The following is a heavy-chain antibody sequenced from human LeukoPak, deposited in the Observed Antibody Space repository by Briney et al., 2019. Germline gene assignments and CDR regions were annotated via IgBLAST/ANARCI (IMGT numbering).Heavy chain of an antibody. CDR1: GGSFSGYY. CDR2: INHSGST. V-gene: IGHV4-34*01. J-gene: IGHJ6*02. Sequence: SETLSLTCAVYGGSFSGYYWSWIRQPPGKGLEWIGEINHSGSTNYNPSLKSRVTISVDTSKNQFSLKLSSVTAADTAVYYCARAPPHCSSTSCSDPYYYYGMDVWGQGTTVTVSS. D-gene: IGHD2-2*01. CDR3: ARAPPHCSSTSCSDPYYYYGMDV.